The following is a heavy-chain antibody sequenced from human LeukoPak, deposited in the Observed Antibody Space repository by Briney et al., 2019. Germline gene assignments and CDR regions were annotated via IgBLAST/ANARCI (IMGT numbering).Heavy chain of an antibody. J-gene: IGHJ4*02. V-gene: IGHV3-33*01. CDR3: ARDPAAAGLFDY. CDR1: GFTFSSYG. D-gene: IGHD6-13*01. CDR2: IWYDGSNK. Sequence: GGSLRLSCAASGFTFSSYGMHWVRQAPGKGLEWVAAIWYDGSNKYYADSVKGRFTISRDNSKNTLYLQMNSLRAEDTAVHYCARDPAAAGLFDYWGQGTLVTVSS.